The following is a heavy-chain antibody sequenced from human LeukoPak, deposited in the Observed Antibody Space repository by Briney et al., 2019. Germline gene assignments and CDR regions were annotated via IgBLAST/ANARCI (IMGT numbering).Heavy chain of an antibody. J-gene: IGHJ4*02. D-gene: IGHD3-16*02. CDR2: ISGSGGST. CDR3: AKTVFLRLGALPYYFDY. V-gene: IGHV3-23*01. Sequence: GGSLRLSCAASGFTFSSYAMSWVRQAPGKGLEWVSAISGSGGSTYYADSVKGRFTISRDNSKNTLYLQMNSLRAEDTAVYYCAKTVFLRLGALPYYFDYWGQGTLVTVSS. CDR1: GFTFSSYA.